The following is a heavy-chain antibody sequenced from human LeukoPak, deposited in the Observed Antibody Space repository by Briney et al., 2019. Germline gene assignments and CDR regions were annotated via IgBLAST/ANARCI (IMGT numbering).Heavy chain of an antibody. CDR1: GGSLSSYY. V-gene: IGHV4-59*01. Sequence: PSETLSLTCTVSGGSLSSYYWSWIRQPPGKGLEWIGYIYYSGSTNYNPSLKSRVTISVDTSKNQFSLKLSSVTAADTAVYYCARGGIGAVDYWGQGTLVTVSS. CDR2: IYYSGST. D-gene: IGHD2-21*01. CDR3: ARGGIGAVDY. J-gene: IGHJ4*02.